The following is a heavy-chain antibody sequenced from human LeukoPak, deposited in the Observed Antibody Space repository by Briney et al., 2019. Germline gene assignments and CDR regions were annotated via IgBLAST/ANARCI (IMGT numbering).Heavy chain of an antibody. V-gene: IGHV3-15*01. J-gene: IGHJ6*04. CDR1: GFTFSNAW. CDR2: IKSKTDGGTT. CDR3: TTGLLAHYYYYGMDV. Sequence: GGSLRLSCAAPGFTFSNAWMSWVRQAPGKGLEWVGRIKSKTDGGTTDYAAPVKGRFTISRDDSKNTLYLQMNSLKTEDTAVYYCTTGLLAHYYYYGMDVWGKGTTVTVSS. D-gene: IGHD2-21*02.